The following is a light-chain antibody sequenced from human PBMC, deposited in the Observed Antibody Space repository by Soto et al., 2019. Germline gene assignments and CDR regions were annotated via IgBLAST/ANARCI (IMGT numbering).Light chain of an antibody. V-gene: IGKV3-15*01. CDR1: QTVHRN. CDR2: YAS. J-gene: IGKJ3*01. CDR3: QHYSNWPPT. Sequence: EVVMTQSPATLSVSPGERVTLSCRASQTVHRNLAWYQQRPGQAPSLLISYASTRATGIPARFSGSGSGTEFTLTISSLQSEDSGVYYCQHYSNWPPTFGPGTKVEIK.